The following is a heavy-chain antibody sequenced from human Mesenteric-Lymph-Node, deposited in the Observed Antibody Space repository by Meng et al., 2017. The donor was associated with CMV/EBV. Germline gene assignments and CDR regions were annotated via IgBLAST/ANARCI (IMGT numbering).Heavy chain of an antibody. Sequence: QVHLPQWGAGLLKPSETLSLTCAVYGGSFSGYYWSWIRQPPGKGLEWIGEINHSGSTNYNPSLKSRVTISVDTSKNQFSLKLSSVTAADTAVYYCARHQRWLKSEGGFNYWGQGTLVTVSS. CDR3: ARHQRWLKSEGGFNY. D-gene: IGHD4-23*01. J-gene: IGHJ4*02. CDR2: INHSGST. CDR1: GGSFSGYY. V-gene: IGHV4-34*01.